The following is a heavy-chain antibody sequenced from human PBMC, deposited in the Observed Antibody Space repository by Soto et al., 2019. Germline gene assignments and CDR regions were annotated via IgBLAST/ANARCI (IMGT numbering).Heavy chain of an antibody. D-gene: IGHD5-12*01. CDR2: ISYDGSNK. J-gene: IGHJ4*02. CDR3: ARDAEATIPMKDFDY. V-gene: IGHV3-30-3*01. CDR1: GFTFSSYA. Sequence: GGSLRLSCAASGFTFSSYAMHWVRQAPGKGLEWVAVISYDGSNKYYADSVKGRFTISRDNSKNTLYLQMNSLRAEDTAVYYCARDAEATIPMKDFDYWGQGTLVTVSS.